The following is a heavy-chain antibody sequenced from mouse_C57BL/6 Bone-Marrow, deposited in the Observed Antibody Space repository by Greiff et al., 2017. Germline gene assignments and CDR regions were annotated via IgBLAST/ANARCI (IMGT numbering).Heavy chain of an antibody. J-gene: IGHJ4*01. Sequence: EVHLVESGGGLVQPKGSLKLSCAASGFSFNTYAMNWVRQAPGKGLEWVARIRRKSNNYATYYADSVKDRFTISRDDSESMLYLQMNNLKTEDTAMYYCVRRPIYDGSRDYYAMDYWGQGTSVTVSS. CDR3: VRRPIYDGSRDYYAMDY. V-gene: IGHV10-1*01. D-gene: IGHD2-3*01. CDR2: IRRKSNNYAT. CDR1: GFSFNTYA.